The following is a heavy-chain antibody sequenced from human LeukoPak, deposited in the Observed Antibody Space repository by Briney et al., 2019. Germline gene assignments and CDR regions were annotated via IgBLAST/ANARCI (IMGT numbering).Heavy chain of an antibody. Sequence: PSQTLSLTCTVSGGSISSGGYYWSWIRQHPGKGLEWIGYIYYSGSTYYNPSLKSRVTISVDTSKNQFSLKLSSVTAADTAVYXXAXXXXEYSYGGYYYGMDVWGQGTTVTVSS. CDR2: IYYSGST. CDR3: AXXXXEYSYGGYYYGMDV. J-gene: IGHJ6*02. CDR1: GGSISSGGYY. V-gene: IGHV4-31*03. D-gene: IGHD5-18*01.